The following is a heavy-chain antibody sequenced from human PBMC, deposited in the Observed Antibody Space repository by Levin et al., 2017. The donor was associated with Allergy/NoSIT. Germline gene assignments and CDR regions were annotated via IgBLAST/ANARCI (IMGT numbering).Heavy chain of an antibody. CDR3: AKRGTLDV. Sequence: GESLKISCAASGFTFSTHSMSWVRQTPRKGLEWVSYISPSSSDIYYADSVKGRFTISRDNAKNSLYLQMDSLRADDAAVYYCAKRGTLDVWGQGTTVTVSS. V-gene: IGHV3-21*05. D-gene: IGHD3-16*01. J-gene: IGHJ6*02. CDR2: ISPSSSDI. CDR1: GFTFSTHS.